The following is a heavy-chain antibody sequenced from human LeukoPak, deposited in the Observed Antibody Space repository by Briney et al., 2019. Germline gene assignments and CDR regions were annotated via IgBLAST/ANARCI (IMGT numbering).Heavy chain of an antibody. J-gene: IGHJ6*02. CDR2: ISSSGSGGST. V-gene: IGHV3-23*01. CDR3: AKDTVGGMDV. CDR1: GFTFSSYA. Sequence: GGSLRLSCAASGFTFSSYAMSWVRQAPGKGLEWVSGISSSGSGGSTYYADSVKGRFTISRDNSKNTLYLQMNSLRAEDTAVYYCAKDTVGGMDVWGQGTTVTVSS.